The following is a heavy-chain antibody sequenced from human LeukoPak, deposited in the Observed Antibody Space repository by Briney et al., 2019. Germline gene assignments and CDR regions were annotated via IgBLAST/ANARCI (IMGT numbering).Heavy chain of an antibody. CDR3: ARALAAAAGRRAGMMGD. CDR1: GYTFTSYA. D-gene: IGHD6-13*01. Sequence: ASVKVSCKASGYTFTSYAMNWVRQAPGQGLEWLGIINPSGGSTSNTQKFQGRVTMTTDMSTSTVYMELSSLRSEDTAVYYCARALAAAAGRRAGMMGDWGQGTLVTVSS. V-gene: IGHV1-46*01. CDR2: INPSGGST. J-gene: IGHJ4*02.